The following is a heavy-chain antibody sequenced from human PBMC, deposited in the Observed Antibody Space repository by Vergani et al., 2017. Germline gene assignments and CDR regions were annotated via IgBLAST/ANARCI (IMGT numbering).Heavy chain of an antibody. Sequence: EVQLVESGGGLVKPGGSLRLSCAASGFTFSNAWMSWVRQAPGKGLEWVGRIKSKTDGGTTDYAAPVEGGFTISRDDSKNTLYLQMNSLKTEDTAVYYCTTIASYSGYFDYWGQGTLVTVSS. CDR1: GFTFSNAW. CDR3: TTIASYSGYFDY. V-gene: IGHV3-15*01. CDR2: IKSKTDGGTT. D-gene: IGHD1-26*01. J-gene: IGHJ4*02.